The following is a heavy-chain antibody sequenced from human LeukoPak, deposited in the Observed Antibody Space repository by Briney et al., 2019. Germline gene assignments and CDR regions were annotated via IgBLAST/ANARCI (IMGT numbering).Heavy chain of an antibody. D-gene: IGHD6-19*01. Sequence: PGRSLRLSCAASGFTFSSYAMSSGRQAPRKGLEWVSAISGSGGSTYYADSVKGRFTISRDNSKNTLYLQMNRLRAEDTAVYYCAKKAGRAFDIWGQGTMVTVSS. CDR3: AKKAGRAFDI. V-gene: IGHV3-23*01. CDR1: GFTFSSYA. CDR2: ISGSGGST. J-gene: IGHJ3*02.